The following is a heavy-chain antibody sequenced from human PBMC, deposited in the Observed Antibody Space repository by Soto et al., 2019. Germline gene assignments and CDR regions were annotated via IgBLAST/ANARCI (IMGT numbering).Heavy chain of an antibody. D-gene: IGHD2-2*01. CDR2: INAGNGNT. V-gene: IGHV1-3*01. Sequence: AASVKVSCKASGYTFTSYAMHWVRQAPGQRLEWMGWINAGNGNTKYSQKFQGRVTITRDTSASTAYMELSSLRSEDTAVYYCARDRLPMGYCSSTSCPRPPNWWFDPWGQGTLVTVSS. J-gene: IGHJ5*02. CDR3: ARDRLPMGYCSSTSCPRPPNWWFDP. CDR1: GYTFTSYA.